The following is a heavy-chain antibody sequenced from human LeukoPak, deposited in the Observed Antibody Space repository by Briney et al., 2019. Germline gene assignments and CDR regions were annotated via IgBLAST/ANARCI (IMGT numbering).Heavy chain of an antibody. CDR2: ITPSGGTT. CDR1: GSTFANYY. D-gene: IGHD1-26*01. Sequence: ASVKVSCKASGSTFANYYMHWVRQAPGQGLQWMGVITPSGGTTSFAQNFQGRVTMTRDTSTSTVYMELSSLRSEDTAVYYRASGSGTYSPDYWGQGTLVTVSS. V-gene: IGHV1-46*03. J-gene: IGHJ4*02. CDR3: ASGSGTYSPDY.